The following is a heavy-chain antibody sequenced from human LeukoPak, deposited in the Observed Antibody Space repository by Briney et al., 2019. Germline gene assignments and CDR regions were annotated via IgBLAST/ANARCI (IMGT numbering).Heavy chain of an antibody. CDR2: IYGGGSST. Sequence: PGGSLSLSCAASGFIVSSNYMSWVRQAPGKGLEWVSVIYGGGSSTSYADSVRGRFTISRDTSKHILYLQMNSLRAEDTAVYYCARARSWPEHAFDIWGQGTMVTVSS. CDR3: ARARSWPEHAFDI. V-gene: IGHV3-53*01. CDR1: GFIVSSNY. J-gene: IGHJ3*02. D-gene: IGHD5-24*01.